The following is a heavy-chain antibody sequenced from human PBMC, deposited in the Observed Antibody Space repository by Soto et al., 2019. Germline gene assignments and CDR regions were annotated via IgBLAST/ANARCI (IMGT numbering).Heavy chain of an antibody. J-gene: IGHJ4*01. CDR2: ISSDGETK. CDR1: GFTFSTYG. Sequence: QVRLVESGGGVVQPGRSLRLSCVASGFTFSTYGIHWVRQAPGTGLEWVGVISSDGETKYYADSVKGRFTISRDNSKNTMYLQMASLRPEDTAVYYYAKEVEVAGDLDYWSHGTLVTVSS. V-gene: IGHV3-30*18. D-gene: IGHD6-19*01. CDR3: AKEVEVAGDLDY.